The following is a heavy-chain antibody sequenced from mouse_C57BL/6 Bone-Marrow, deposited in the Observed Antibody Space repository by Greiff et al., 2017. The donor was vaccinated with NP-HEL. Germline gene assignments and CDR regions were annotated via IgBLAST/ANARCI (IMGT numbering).Heavy chain of an antibody. V-gene: IGHV1-15*01. J-gene: IGHJ4*01. CDR2: IDPETGGT. D-gene: IGHD3-2*02. CDR1: GYTFTDYE. Sequence: QVQLKQSGAELVRPGASVTLSCKASGYTFTDYEMHWVKQTPVHGLEWIGAIDPETGGTAYNQKFKGKAILTADKSSSTVYMELRSLTSEDSAIYYCARSTAQYAYAKCYWGQGASVTFAT. CDR3: ARSTAQYAYAKCY.